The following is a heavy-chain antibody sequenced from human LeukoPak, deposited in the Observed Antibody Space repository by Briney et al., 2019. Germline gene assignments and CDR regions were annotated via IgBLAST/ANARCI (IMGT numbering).Heavy chain of an antibody. CDR1: GYSLSSGYY. J-gene: IGHJ4*02. CDR2: VDHSGGT. V-gene: IGHV4-38-2*02. D-gene: IGHD3-9*01. CDR3: ARRVGRGADLFWSRTYYFDY. Sequence: SETLSLTCTVSGYSLSSGYYWGWIRQPPGKGLEWIGSVDHSGGTNYNPSLKSRVTISVDTSKNQFSLKLSSVTAADTAVYYCARRVGRGADLFWSRTYYFDYWGQGTLVTVSS.